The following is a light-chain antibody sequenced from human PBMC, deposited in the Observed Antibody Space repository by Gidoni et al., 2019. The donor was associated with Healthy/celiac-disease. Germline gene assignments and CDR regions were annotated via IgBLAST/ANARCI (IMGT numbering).Light chain of an antibody. J-gene: IGKJ1*01. CDR3: QQYYSTLWT. Sequence: DLVMTQSPDSLAVSLGERATINCKSSLIVLYRSNNKNDLAWYQQKPGQPPKLLIYWASTRESGVPDRFSGSGSGTDFTLTISSLQAEDVAVYYCQQYYSTLWTFGQGTKVEIK. CDR1: LIVLYRSNNKND. CDR2: WAS. V-gene: IGKV4-1*01.